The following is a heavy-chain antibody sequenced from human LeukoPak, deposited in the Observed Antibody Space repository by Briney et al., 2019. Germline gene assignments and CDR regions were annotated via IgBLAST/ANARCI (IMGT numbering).Heavy chain of an antibody. V-gene: IGHV3-66*03. CDR2: IRDSGEA. D-gene: IGHD3/OR15-3a*01. CDR3: ARDRAVNQDWVEFDP. CDR1: GFRVSDYY. Sequence: PGGSLRLSCAVSGFRVSDYYMSWVRQAPGKGLEWVGLIRDSGEAFHADFARGRFAISRDESENTLYLQMNSLRVEDTAVYFCARDRAVNQDWVEFDPWGQGTPVIVSS. J-gene: IGHJ5*02.